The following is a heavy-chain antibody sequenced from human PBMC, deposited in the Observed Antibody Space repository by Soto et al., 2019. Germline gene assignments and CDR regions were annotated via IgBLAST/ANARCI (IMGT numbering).Heavy chain of an antibody. V-gene: IGHV1-8*01. J-gene: IGHJ6*02. CDR3: ARGRNGMHV. CDR2: MNPNSGNT. CDR1: GDTFTNYD. Sequence: QVQLVQSGAEVKKPGASVKVSCKASGDTFTNYDIKWVRQATGQGLEWMGWMNPNSGNTGYAQKFQGRVTMTRNTPITTPYMELSSLRSENPAVYYGARGRNGMHVWGHGTPVTLS.